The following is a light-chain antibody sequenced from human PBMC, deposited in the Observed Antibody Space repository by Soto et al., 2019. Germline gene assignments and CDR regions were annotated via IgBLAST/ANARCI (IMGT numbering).Light chain of an antibody. J-gene: IGLJ1*01. CDR1: SSDVGGYSR. Sequence: QSVLTQPASVSGSPGQSITISCTGTSSDVGGYSRVSWYQHHPGKAPKLIIYEVSDRPSGVSNRFSGSKSGNTASLTISGLQAEDEADYYCNSYTSSNTRVFGTGTKLHRP. V-gene: IGLV2-14*01. CDR2: EVS. CDR3: NSYTSSNTRV.